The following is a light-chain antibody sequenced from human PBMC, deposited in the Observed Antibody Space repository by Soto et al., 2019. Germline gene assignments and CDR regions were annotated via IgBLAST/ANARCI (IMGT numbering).Light chain of an antibody. CDR2: SNI. V-gene: IGLV1-40*01. J-gene: IGLJ3*02. CDR1: SSDIGAGYD. CDR3: QSYDSSLGGSKGV. Sequence: QSVLTQPPSMSGAPGQRVTISCTGSSSDIGAGYDVHWYQQFPGTAPKLLIYSNINRPSGVPDRFSGSKSGTSASLAITGLQAEVEADYYCQSYDSSLGGSKGVFGGGTKLTVL.